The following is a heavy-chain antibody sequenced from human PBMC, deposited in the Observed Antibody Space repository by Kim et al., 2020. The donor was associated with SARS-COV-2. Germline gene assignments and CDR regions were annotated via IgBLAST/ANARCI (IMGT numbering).Heavy chain of an antibody. V-gene: IGHV3-23*01. J-gene: IGHJ4*02. CDR2: ISGSGGST. CDR1: GFTFSSYA. CDR3: AKDRAMIVGTFDY. Sequence: GGSLRLSCAASGFTFSSYAMSWVRQAPGKGLEWVSAISGSGGSTYYADSVKGRFTISRDNSKNTLYLQMNNLRAEDTAVYYCAKDRAMIVGTFDYWGQGTLVTVSS. D-gene: IGHD3-22*01.